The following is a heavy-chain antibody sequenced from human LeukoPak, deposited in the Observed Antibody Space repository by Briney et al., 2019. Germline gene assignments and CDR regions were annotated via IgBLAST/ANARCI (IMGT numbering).Heavy chain of an antibody. CDR1: GGSISSCY. D-gene: IGHD6-19*01. J-gene: IGHJ4*02. Sequence: SETLSLTCTVSGGSISSCYWSWIRQPPGKGLEWIGYIYYSGSTNYNPSLKSRVTISVDTSKNQFSLKLSSVTAADTAVYYCARHSLHRQWLDYYFDYWGQGTLVTVSS. CDR3: ARHSLHRQWLDYYFDY. CDR2: IYYSGST. V-gene: IGHV4-59*08.